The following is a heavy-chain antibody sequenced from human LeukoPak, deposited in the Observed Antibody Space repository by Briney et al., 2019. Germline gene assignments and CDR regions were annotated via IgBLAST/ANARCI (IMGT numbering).Heavy chain of an antibody. Sequence: SVKVSCKASGGTFSSYAISWVRQAPGQGLEWMGGIIPIFGTANYAQKFQGRVTITADESTSTAYMELSSLRSEDTAVYYCARASYYDSSGYYYVGFDYWGQGTLVTVSS. J-gene: IGHJ4*02. V-gene: IGHV1-69*13. D-gene: IGHD3-22*01. CDR2: IIPIFGTA. CDR1: GGTFSSYA. CDR3: ARASYYDSSGYYYVGFDY.